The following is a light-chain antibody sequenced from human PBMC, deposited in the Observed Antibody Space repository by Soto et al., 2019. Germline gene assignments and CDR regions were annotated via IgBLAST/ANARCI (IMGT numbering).Light chain of an antibody. J-gene: IGLJ1*01. CDR2: EVS. Sequence: QSALTQPASVSGSPGQSITISCTGTSSDVGGYNYVSWYQQHPGKAPKLMIYEVSNRPSGVSNRFSGSKSDNTASLTISGLQAEDEADYYCSSYTSSSIDYVFGTGTKRTVL. V-gene: IGLV2-14*01. CDR3: SSYTSSSIDYV. CDR1: SSDVGGYNY.